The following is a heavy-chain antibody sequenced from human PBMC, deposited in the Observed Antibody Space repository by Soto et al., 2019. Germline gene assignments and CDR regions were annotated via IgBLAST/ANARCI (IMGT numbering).Heavy chain of an antibody. Sequence: PSETLSLSCTVSGGSISSYYWSWIRQPPGKGLEWIGYIYYSGSTNYNPSLKSRVTISVDTSKNQFSLKLSSVTAADTAVYYCARHGWEGKYYYDSSGYYFDYWGQGTLVTVSS. CDR1: GGSISSYY. J-gene: IGHJ4*02. D-gene: IGHD3-22*01. CDR3: ARHGWEGKYYYDSSGYYFDY. V-gene: IGHV4-59*08. CDR2: IYYSGST.